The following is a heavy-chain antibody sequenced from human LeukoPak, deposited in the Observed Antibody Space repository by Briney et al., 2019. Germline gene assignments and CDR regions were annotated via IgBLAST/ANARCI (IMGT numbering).Heavy chain of an antibody. Sequence: PSETLSLTCTVPGDSISNYYWSWIPQPPGKGLEWNGYIYYSGSTKYNPSLKSRVTISADTSKNQFSLNLTSVTAADTAVYYCARSGGTWSYNYWGQGTLVTVSS. CDR3: ARSGGTWSYNY. V-gene: IGHV4-59*01. CDR2: IYYSGST. CDR1: GDSISNYY. D-gene: IGHD1-26*01. J-gene: IGHJ4*02.